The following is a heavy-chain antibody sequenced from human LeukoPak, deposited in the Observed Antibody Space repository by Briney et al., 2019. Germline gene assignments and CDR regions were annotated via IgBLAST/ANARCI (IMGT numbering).Heavy chain of an antibody. D-gene: IGHD2-2*01. V-gene: IGHV1-69*13. CDR1: GDTFTNFG. CDR2: IIPIFGTA. Sequence: SVKVSCKASGDTFTNFGFTWVRQAPGQGLEWMGGIIPIFGTANYAQKFQGRVTITADESTSTAYMELSSLRSEDTAVYYCARGVVVPAAPQYFDYWGQGTLVTVSS. J-gene: IGHJ4*02. CDR3: ARGVVVPAAPQYFDY.